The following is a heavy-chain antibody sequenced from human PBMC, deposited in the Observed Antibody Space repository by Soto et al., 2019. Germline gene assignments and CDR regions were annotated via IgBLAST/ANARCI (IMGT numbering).Heavy chain of an antibody. V-gene: IGHV1-46*03. CDR3: GRGLFAGDV. Sequence: QVQLVQSGAEVKKPGASVKVSCKASGYTFTSYYIHWVRQAPGQGLEWMGIINPNGGSTNYAQNFQGIVTMTRYTSTSTVYMDLTRLRSEDTAVYYCGRGLFAGDVWGKGATVTVSS. J-gene: IGHJ6*04. CDR2: INPNGGST. CDR1: GYTFTSYY.